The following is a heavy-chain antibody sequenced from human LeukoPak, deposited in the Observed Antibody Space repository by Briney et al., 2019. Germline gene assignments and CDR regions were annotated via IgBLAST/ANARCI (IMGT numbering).Heavy chain of an antibody. CDR3: ARDHWGIVENGYDYFYYDMDV. CDR1: GGTFSSYA. D-gene: IGHD7-27*01. J-gene: IGHJ6*03. Sequence: ASVKVSCKVSGGTFSSYALSWVRQAPGQGLEWMGGIIPIYGTPNYAQKFQGRVTITTDESTSTAYMELSSLRSEDTAVYYCARDHWGIVENGYDYFYYDMDVWGKGTTVTVSS. V-gene: IGHV1-69*05. CDR2: IIPIYGTP.